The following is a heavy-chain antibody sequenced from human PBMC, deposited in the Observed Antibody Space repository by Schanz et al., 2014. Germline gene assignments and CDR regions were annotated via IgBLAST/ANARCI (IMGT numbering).Heavy chain of an antibody. J-gene: IGHJ3*01. Sequence: QVQLVQSGAEVKKPGSSVNVSCEASGGTFGRYTISWLRQAPGQGLEWMGRNIHVLGVTNYAQKFQGRLTITVDQPKTAAFMGLSSLTSEDPPLYYCASGRVEMATIRDAFDPWGQWPMVTVS. CDR3: ASGRVEMATIRDAFDP. CDR2: NIHVLGVT. CDR1: GGTFGRYT. D-gene: IGHD5-12*01. V-gene: IGHV1-69*02.